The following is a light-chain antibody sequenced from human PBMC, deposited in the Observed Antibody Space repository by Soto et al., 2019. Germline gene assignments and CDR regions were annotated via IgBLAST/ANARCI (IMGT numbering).Light chain of an antibody. CDR1: QGISSW. V-gene: IGKV1D-12*01. CDR3: QPSYSSIT. CDR2: SVS. Sequence: IEITKTRSSVSAAVGYISAIAVRASQGISSWLAWYQQKPGKAPKLLIYSVSSLQSGVPSRFSGSGSGTAFSLSISCLENEDFANYFSQPSYSSITFGGGTKVGIK. J-gene: IGKJ4*01.